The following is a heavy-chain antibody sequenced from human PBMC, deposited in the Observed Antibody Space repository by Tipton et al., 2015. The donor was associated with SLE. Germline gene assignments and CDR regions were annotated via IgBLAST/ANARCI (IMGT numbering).Heavy chain of an antibody. D-gene: IGHD3-22*01. Sequence: TLSLTCAVYGGSFSGYYWSWIRQPPGKGLEWIGEIYHSGSTNYNPSLKSRVTISADKSKNQFSLKLSSVTAADTAMYYCARRRITMIVAEAFDIWGQGTMVTVSS. CDR2: IYHSGST. CDR3: ARRRITMIVAEAFDI. V-gene: IGHV4-34*01. J-gene: IGHJ3*02. CDR1: GGSFSGYY.